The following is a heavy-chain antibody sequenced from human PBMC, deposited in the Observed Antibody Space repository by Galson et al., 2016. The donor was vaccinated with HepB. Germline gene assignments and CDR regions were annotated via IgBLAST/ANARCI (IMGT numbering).Heavy chain of an antibody. Sequence: SETLSLTCLVSGGSVNSANYYWSWIRRPPGKGLEWIGNIYYSGNTNYNPSFRSRVTVSIDTSRNQFSLKLRSVTAADTAVYYCASVFIVIVSGTFDYWGQGSPVPGSS. J-gene: IGHJ4*02. CDR1: GGSVNSANYY. D-gene: IGHD1/OR15-1a*01. CDR3: ASVFIVIVSGTFDY. CDR2: IYYSGNT. V-gene: IGHV4-61*01.